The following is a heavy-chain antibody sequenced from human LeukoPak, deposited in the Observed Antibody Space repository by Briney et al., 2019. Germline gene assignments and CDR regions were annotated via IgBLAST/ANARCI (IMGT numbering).Heavy chain of an antibody. Sequence: GGSLRLSCAASGFTFSSYAMHWVRQAPGKGLEWVAVISYDGSNKYYADSVKGRFTISRDNSKNTLYLQMNSLRAEDTAVYYCAKLVIDRTTDAFDIWGQGTMVTVSS. J-gene: IGHJ3*02. CDR2: ISYDGSNK. CDR1: GFTFSSYA. CDR3: AKLVIDRTTDAFDI. V-gene: IGHV3-30-3*02. D-gene: IGHD2-21*01.